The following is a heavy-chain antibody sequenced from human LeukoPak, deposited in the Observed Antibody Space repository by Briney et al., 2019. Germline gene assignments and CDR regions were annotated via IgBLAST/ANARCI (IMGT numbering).Heavy chain of an antibody. D-gene: IGHD6-13*01. V-gene: IGHV3-23*01. Sequence: PGGSLRLSCAASGFTFSSYAMSWVRQAPGKGLEWVSGISGSGGSTYYADSVKGRFTISRDNSKNTLYLQMNSLRAEDTAVYYCAKDLTAAAAPNWFDPWGQGTLVTVSS. CDR1: GFTFSSYA. CDR2: ISGSGGST. CDR3: AKDLTAAAAPNWFDP. J-gene: IGHJ5*02.